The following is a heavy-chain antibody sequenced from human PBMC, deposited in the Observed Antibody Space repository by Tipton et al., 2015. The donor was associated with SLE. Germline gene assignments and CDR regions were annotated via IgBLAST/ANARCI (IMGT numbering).Heavy chain of an antibody. Sequence: QLVQSGAEVKKPGASVKVSCKASGDTVNTHFIHWVRQAPGQGLEWMGRIIPIFGSANYPQKFQGRVTLSVDESTSTVYMGLSSLRAEDTAVYYCAKDHRSTRYPGVEYWGQGTVVTVSS. J-gene: IGHJ4*02. CDR3: AKDHRSTRYPGVEY. CDR1: GDTVNTHF. CDR2: IIPIFGSA. V-gene: IGHV1-69*18. D-gene: IGHD6-13*01.